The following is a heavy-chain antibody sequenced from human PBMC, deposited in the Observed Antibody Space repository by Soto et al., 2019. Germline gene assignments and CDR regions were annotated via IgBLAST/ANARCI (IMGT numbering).Heavy chain of an antibody. CDR3: ARGEVVASNWFDP. CDR1: GGSIIDSGSFY. J-gene: IGHJ5*02. Sequence: QVQMQESGPGLVKPSQTLYLTCSVSGGSIIDSGSFYWNWIRQHPGKGREWIGYIYYSGSTYYNRSLKSRATISLDTSKNQFSLKLTSVTAADTAIYYCARGEVVASNWFDPWGQGTLVTVSS. CDR2: IYYSGST. D-gene: IGHD2-15*01. V-gene: IGHV4-31*03.